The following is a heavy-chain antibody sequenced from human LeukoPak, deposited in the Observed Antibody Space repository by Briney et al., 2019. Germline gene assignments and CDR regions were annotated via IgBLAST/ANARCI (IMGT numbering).Heavy chain of an antibody. D-gene: IGHD6-13*01. V-gene: IGHV1-2*02. CDR3: ARGGGIAEGALDY. Sequence: ASVKVSCKASGYTFTGYYMHWVRQAPGQGLEWMGWINPNSGDTKYAQKFQGRVTMTRDTSISTAYMEVSRLRSDDTAVYYCARGGGIAEGALDYWGQGTLVTVSS. CDR2: INPNSGDT. CDR1: GYTFTGYY. J-gene: IGHJ4*02.